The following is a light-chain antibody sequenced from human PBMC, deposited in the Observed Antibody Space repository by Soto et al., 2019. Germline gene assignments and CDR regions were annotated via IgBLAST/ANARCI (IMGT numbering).Light chain of an antibody. Sequence: EIVLTQSPATLSLSPGESATLSCRATRSVSNSYLAWYQQKPGQAPRPLISGASRRATGVPDRFSGSGSGTDFTLTISRLEPEDFAVYYCQQYGSSPWTFGQGTKVDIK. CDR2: GAS. J-gene: IGKJ1*01. CDR3: QQYGSSPWT. CDR1: RSVSNSY. V-gene: IGKV3-20*01.